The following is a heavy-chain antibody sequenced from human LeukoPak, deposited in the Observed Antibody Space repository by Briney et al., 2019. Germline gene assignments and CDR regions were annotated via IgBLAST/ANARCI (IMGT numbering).Heavy chain of an antibody. V-gene: IGHV4-30-4*08. D-gene: IGHD5-18*01. CDR2: IYYSGST. CDR3: ARVRSGYSYGYSLDY. J-gene: IGHJ4*02. CDR1: GGSISSGDYY. Sequence: SETLSLTCTVSGGSISSGDYYWSWLRQPPGKGLEWIGYIYYSGSTYYNPSLKSRVTISVDTSKNQFSLKLSSVTAADTAVYYCARVRSGYSYGYSLDYWGQGTLVTVSS.